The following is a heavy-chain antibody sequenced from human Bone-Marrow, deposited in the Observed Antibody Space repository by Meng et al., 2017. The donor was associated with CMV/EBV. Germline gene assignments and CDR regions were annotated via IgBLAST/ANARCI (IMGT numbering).Heavy chain of an antibody. J-gene: IGHJ6*02. Sequence: SETLSLTCTVSGGSVSSGSYYWSWIRQPPGKGLEWIGYIYYSGSTNYNPSLKSRVTISVDTSKNQFSLKLSSVTAADTAVYYCARSRSTVYYYYGMDVWGQGTLVTVSS. CDR2: IYYSGST. D-gene: IGHD2-2*01. CDR1: GGSVSSGSYY. CDR3: ARSRSTVYYYYGMDV. V-gene: IGHV4-61*01.